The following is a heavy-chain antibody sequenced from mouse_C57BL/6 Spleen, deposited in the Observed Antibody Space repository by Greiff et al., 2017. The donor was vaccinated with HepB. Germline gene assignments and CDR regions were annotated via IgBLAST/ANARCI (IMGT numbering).Heavy chain of an antibody. CDR1: GFSFNTYA. V-gene: IGHV10-1*01. CDR3: VRQLRLPIGAMDY. D-gene: IGHD3-2*02. CDR2: IRSKSNNYAT. J-gene: IGHJ4*01. Sequence: EVQLVESGGGLVQPKGSLKLSCAASGFSFNTYAMNWVRQAPGKGLEWVARIRSKSNNYATYYADSVKDRFTISRDDSESMLYLQMNNLKTEDTAMYYCVRQLRLPIGAMDYWGQGTSVTVSS.